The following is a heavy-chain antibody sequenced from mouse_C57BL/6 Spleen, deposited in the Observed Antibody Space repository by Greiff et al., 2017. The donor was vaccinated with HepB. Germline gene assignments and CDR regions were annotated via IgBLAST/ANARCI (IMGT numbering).Heavy chain of an antibody. J-gene: IGHJ2*01. V-gene: IGHV1-50*01. CDR2: IDPSDSYT. D-gene: IGHD4-1*01. Sequence: QVQLQQSGAELVKPGASVKLSCKASGYTFTSYWMQWVKQRPGQGLEWIGEIDPSDSYTNYNQKFKGKATLTVDTSSSTAYMQLSSLTSEDSAVYYCARSLGSFDYWGQGTTLAVSS. CDR3: ARSLGSFDY. CDR1: GYTFTSYW.